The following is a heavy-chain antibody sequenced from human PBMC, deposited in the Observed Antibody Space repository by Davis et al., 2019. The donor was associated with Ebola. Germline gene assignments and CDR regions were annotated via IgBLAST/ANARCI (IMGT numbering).Heavy chain of an antibody. J-gene: IGHJ4*02. CDR1: GFTFSNYW. CDR2: IKEDGSVK. CDR3: VRDGWGSLFDY. V-gene: IGHV3-7*03. Sequence: PGGSLRLSCAASGFTFSNYWMAWGRQAPGKGLEWVAHIKEDGSVKDYVDSVKGRFTISRDNAKKLVYLQMNSLRVEDTAVYYCVRDGWGSLFDYWGQGTLVTVSS. D-gene: IGHD6-19*01.